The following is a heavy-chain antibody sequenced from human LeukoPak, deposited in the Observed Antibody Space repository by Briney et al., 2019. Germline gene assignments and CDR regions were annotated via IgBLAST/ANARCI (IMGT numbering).Heavy chain of an antibody. D-gene: IGHD4-17*01. V-gene: IGHV3-48*01. Sequence: GGSLRLSCAASGFTFSSYSMNWVRQAPGKGREWVSYISSSSSTIYYADSVRGRFTISRDNSKNTVYLQMNSLRAEDTAVYYCAKDRSMTTVTPFDNWGQGTLVAVSS. CDR3: AKDRSMTTVTPFDN. J-gene: IGHJ4*02. CDR2: ISSSSSTI. CDR1: GFTFSSYS.